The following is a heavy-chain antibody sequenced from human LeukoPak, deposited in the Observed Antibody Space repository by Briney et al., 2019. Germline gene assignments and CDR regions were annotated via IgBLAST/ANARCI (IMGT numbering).Heavy chain of an antibody. D-gene: IGHD6-13*01. Sequence: SVKVSCKASGGTFSSYAISWVRQAPGQGLEWMGGSIPIFGTANYAQKFQGRVTITADESTSTAYMELSSLRSEDTAVYYCAGGIAAAPVGERKDYWGQGTLVTVSS. CDR1: GGTFSSYA. CDR2: SIPIFGTA. CDR3: AGGIAAAPVGERKDY. V-gene: IGHV1-69*13. J-gene: IGHJ4*02.